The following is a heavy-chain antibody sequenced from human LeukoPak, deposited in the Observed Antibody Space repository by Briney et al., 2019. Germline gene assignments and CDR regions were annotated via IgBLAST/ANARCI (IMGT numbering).Heavy chain of an antibody. CDR3: ARPYYGGPFDY. J-gene: IGHJ4*02. V-gene: IGHV2-5*01. CDR1: GFSLSTSGVG. Sequence: SGPTLVNPTQPLTLTCTFSGFSLSTSGVGGGWIRQPPVKALEWLALIYWNDDKRYSPSLKSRLTITKDTSKNQVVLTMTNMDPVDTATYYCARPYYGGPFDYWGQGILVTVSS. CDR2: IYWNDDK. D-gene: IGHD4-23*01.